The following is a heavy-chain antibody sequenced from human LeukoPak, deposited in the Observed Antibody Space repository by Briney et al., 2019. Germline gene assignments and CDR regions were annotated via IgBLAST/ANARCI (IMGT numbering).Heavy chain of an antibody. CDR2: IRYDGSNK. Sequence: GGALRLSCGASGFTFSSYGIHWVRQAPGKGLEGVAFIRYDGSNKYYPDSVKGRFTISRDNSKNTLYLQMNSLRAEDTAVYYCAKDPYGNWGQGTLVTVSS. J-gene: IGHJ4*02. V-gene: IGHV3-30*02. D-gene: IGHD4-17*01. CDR1: GFTFSSYG. CDR3: AKDPYGN.